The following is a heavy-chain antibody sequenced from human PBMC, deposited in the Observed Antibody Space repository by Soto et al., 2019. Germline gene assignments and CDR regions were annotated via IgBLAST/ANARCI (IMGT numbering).Heavy chain of an antibody. D-gene: IGHD3-10*02. J-gene: IGHJ6*02. CDR3: ARNMDYYYGRGSGNGHGV. Sequence: QVQLVQSGAEVKEPGDSVRVSCEASGYTFTAYYIHWVRQAPGQGLEWMGWINPKFGDTTYAQDFQGRVIMTRDMSISTVYMELSRLTSDDTAIYYCARNMDYYYGRGSGNGHGVWGQGTTVTVFS. CDR2: INPKFGDT. V-gene: IGHV1-2*02. CDR1: GYTFTAYY.